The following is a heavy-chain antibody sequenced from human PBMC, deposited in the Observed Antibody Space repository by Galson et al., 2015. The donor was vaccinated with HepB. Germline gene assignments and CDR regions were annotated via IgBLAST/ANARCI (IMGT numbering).Heavy chain of an antibody. Sequence: SLRLSCAASGFPFNNAWMTWVRQAPGMGLEWVGRIKSKTDGETTDYAAPVKGRFTISRDDSKNRLYLQMNSLKTEDTAVCYCTTDVYYSTYWSWLDPWGQGTPVTVSS. CDR2: IKSKTDGETT. J-gene: IGHJ5*02. CDR3: TTDVYYSTYWSWLDP. V-gene: IGHV3-15*01. D-gene: IGHD2-8*02. CDR1: GFPFNNAW.